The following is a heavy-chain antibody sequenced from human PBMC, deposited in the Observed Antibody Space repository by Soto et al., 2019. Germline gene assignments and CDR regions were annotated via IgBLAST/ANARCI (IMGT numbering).Heavy chain of an antibody. Sequence: ASVKVSCKASGGTFSSYAISWVRQAPGQGLEWMGGIIPIFGTANYAQKFQGRVTITADESTSTAYMELSSLRSEDTAVYYCARGPQTPTVTTYHFDYWGQGTLVTVSS. CDR1: GGTFSSYA. V-gene: IGHV1-69*13. D-gene: IGHD4-4*01. CDR2: IIPIFGTA. CDR3: ARGPQTPTVTTYHFDY. J-gene: IGHJ4*02.